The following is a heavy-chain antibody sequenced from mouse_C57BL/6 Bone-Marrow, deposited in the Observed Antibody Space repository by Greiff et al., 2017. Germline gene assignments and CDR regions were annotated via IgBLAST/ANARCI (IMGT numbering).Heavy chain of an antibody. J-gene: IGHJ2*01. CDR1: GYTFTSYW. V-gene: IGHV1-69*01. CDR3: AKSRLGDD. Sequence: VQLQQPGAELVMPGASVKLSCKASGYTFTSYWMHWVKQRPGQGLEWIGEIDPSDSYTNYNQKFKGKSTLTVDKSSSTAYMQLSSLTSEDSAVYDCAKSRLGDDWGQGTTLTVSS. CDR2: IDPSDSYT.